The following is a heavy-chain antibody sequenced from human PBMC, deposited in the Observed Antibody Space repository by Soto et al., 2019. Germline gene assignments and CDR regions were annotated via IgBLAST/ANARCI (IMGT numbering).Heavy chain of an antibody. CDR1: GGSIKTGRYS. Sequence: SETLSLTCSISGGSIKTGRYSWSWIRQPPGGGLEWVGYISHSENTYYNPSLRSRVTISVDRSKNQFSLKLTSVTAADSAVYYCASQRWLQSFDYWGPGTLVTVSS. D-gene: IGHD4-4*01. CDR2: ISHSENT. CDR3: ASQRWLQSFDY. J-gene: IGHJ4*02. V-gene: IGHV4-30-2*01.